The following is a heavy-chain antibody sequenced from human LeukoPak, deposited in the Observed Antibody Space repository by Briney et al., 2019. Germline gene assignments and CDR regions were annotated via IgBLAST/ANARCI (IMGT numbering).Heavy chain of an antibody. V-gene: IGHV4-34*01. J-gene: IGHJ3*02. CDR1: GGSFSGYY. CDR2: INHSGST. D-gene: IGHD2-15*01. Sequence: PSETLSLTCAVHGGSFSGYYWSWIRQPPGRGLEWIGEINHSGSTNYNPSLKSRVTISVDTSKNQFSLKLSSVTAADTAVYYCARGAVGSADDAFDIWGQGTMVTASS. CDR3: ARGAVGSADDAFDI.